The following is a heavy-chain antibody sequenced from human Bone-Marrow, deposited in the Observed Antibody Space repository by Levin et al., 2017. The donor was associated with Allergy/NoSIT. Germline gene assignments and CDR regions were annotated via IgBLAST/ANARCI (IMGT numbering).Heavy chain of an antibody. CDR3: ARDRTAYCGGDCYSGGREYFQH. Sequence: GGSLRLSCAASGFTFSSYSMNWVRQAPGKGLEWVSYISSSSSTIYYADSVKGRFTISRDNAKNSLYLQMNSLRDEDTAVYYCARDRTAYCGGDCYSGGREYFQHWGQGTLVTVSS. CDR1: GFTFSSYS. V-gene: IGHV3-48*02. CDR2: ISSSSSTI. D-gene: IGHD2-21*02. J-gene: IGHJ1*01.